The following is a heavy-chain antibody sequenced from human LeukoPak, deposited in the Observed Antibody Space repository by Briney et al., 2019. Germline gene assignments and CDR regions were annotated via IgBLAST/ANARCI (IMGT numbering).Heavy chain of an antibody. V-gene: IGHV3-49*03. J-gene: IGHJ3*02. D-gene: IGHD3-22*01. CDR1: GFTFSSYS. CDR3: TRVSMGYDSSGLRSAFDI. CDR2: IRSKAYGGTT. Sequence: QPGGSLRLSCAAPGFTFSSYSMSWFRQAPGKGLEWVGFIRSKAYGGTTEYAASVKGRFTISRDDSKGIAYLQMNSLKTEDTAVYYCTRVSMGYDSSGLRSAFDIWGQGTMVTVSS.